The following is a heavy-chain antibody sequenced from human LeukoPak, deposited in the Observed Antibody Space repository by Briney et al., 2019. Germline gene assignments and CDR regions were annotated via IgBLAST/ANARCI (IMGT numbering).Heavy chain of an antibody. J-gene: IGHJ4*02. CDR1: GYSISSGYY. Sequence: PSETLSLTCTVSGYSISSGYYWGWIRQPPGKGLEWIGSIYHSGSTYHNPSLKSRLILSVDTSKNQFSLKLSSVTAADTAVYYCARGNWNPDYWGQGTLVTVSS. CDR2: IYHSGST. D-gene: IGHD1-20*01. CDR3: ARGNWNPDY. V-gene: IGHV4-38-2*02.